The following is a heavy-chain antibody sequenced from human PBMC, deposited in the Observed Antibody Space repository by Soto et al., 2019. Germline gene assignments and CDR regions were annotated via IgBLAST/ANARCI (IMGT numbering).Heavy chain of an antibody. CDR1: GFTFSSYS. CDR3: ARDRQLCPCRGGSCYSDSYYYYGMDV. CDR2: ISSSSSTI. Sequence: GRSLRLSCAASGFTFSSYSMNWVRQAPGKGLEGVSYISSSSSTIYYADSVKGRFTISRDNAKNSLYLQMNSLRDEDTAVYYCARDRQLCPCRGGSCYSDSYYYYGMDVWGQGTTVIVSS. D-gene: IGHD2-15*01. V-gene: IGHV3-48*02. J-gene: IGHJ6*02.